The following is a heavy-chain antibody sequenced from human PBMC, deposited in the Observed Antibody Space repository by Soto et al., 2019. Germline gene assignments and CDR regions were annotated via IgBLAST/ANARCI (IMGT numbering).Heavy chain of an antibody. J-gene: IGHJ6*02. V-gene: IGHV4-30-2*01. CDR2: IYHSGST. CDR1: GGSISSGGYS. D-gene: IGHD4-17*01. Sequence: TSETLSLTCAVSGGSISSGGYSWSWIWQPPGKGLEWIGYIYHSGSTYYNPSLKSRVTISVDRSKNQFSLKLSSVTAADTAVYYCARSKPIDYARQHGFYYYGMDVSCQATTVTV. CDR3: ARSKPIDYARQHGFYYYGMDV.